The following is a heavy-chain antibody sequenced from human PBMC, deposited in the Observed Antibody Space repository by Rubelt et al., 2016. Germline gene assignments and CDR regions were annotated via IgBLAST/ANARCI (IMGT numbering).Heavy chain of an antibody. V-gene: IGHV3-30*19. Sequence: QVQLVESGGGVVQPGRSLRLSCAASGFTFSSYGMHWVRQAPGKGLEWVAVISYDGSNKYYADSVKGRFTISRDNSKNTLYRQMNSLRAEDTAVYYCARMRQWLAPFDYWGQGTLVTVSS. CDR3: ARMRQWLAPFDY. J-gene: IGHJ4*02. CDR1: GFTFSSYG. CDR2: ISYDGSNK. D-gene: IGHD6-19*01.